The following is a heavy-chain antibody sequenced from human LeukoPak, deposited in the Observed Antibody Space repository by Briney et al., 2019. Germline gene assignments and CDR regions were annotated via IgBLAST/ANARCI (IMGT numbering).Heavy chain of an antibody. CDR1: GFTVSSNY. Sequence: GGSLRLSCAASGFTVSSNYMSWVRQAPGKGLEWVSSISSSSCYIHHADSVKGRFTISRDNAKNSLYLQMNSLRAEDTAVYYCARDDDYGAYDYWGQGTLVTVSS. V-gene: IGHV3-21*01. CDR2: ISSSSCYI. CDR3: ARDDDYGAYDY. J-gene: IGHJ4*02. D-gene: IGHD4-17*01.